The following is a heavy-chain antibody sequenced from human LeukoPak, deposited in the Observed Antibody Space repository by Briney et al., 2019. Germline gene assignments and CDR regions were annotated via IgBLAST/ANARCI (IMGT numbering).Heavy chain of an antibody. D-gene: IGHD3-3*01. CDR1: GGSFSGYY. Sequence: SETLSLTCAVYGGSFSGYYWSWIRQHPGKGLEWIGYIYYSGSTYYNPSLKSRVTISVDTSKNQFSLKLSSVTAADTAVYYCARGLDSYDFWSGYTYYYYGMDVWGQGTTVTVSS. CDR3: ARGLDSYDFWSGYTYYYYGMDV. J-gene: IGHJ6*02. V-gene: IGHV4-31*11. CDR2: IYYSGST.